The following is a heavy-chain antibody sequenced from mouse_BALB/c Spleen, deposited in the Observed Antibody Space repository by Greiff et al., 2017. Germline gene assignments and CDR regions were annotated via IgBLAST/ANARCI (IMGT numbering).Heavy chain of an antibody. CDR1: GYTFTSYT. CDR3: ARGGRNFPY. J-gene: IGHJ2*01. Sequence: VQVVESGAELARPGASVKMSCKASGYTFTSYTMHWVKQRPGQGLEWIGYINPSSGYTNYNQKFKDKATLTADKSSSTAYMQLSSLTSEDSAVYYCARGGRNFPYWGQGTTLTVSS. CDR2: INPSSGYT. D-gene: IGHD2-1*01. V-gene: IGHV1-4*01.